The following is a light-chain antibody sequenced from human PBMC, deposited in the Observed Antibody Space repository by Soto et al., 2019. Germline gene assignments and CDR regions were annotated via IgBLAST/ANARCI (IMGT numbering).Light chain of an antibody. CDR1: SSDVGGYNY. J-gene: IGLJ2*01. Sequence: QSVLTQPASVSGSPGQSITISCTGTSSDVGGYNYVSWYQQHPGKAPKLMIYDVSNRPSGVSNRFSGSKSGNTASLTISGLQAEDEADYYSRSYTSSSTPLFGGGTKLTVL. CDR2: DVS. V-gene: IGLV2-14*01. CDR3: RSYTSSSTPL.